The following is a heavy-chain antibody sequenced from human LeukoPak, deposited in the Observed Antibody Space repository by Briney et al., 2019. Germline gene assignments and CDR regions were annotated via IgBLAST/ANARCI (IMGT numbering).Heavy chain of an antibody. CDR1: GFTFSSYE. D-gene: IGHD2-15*01. V-gene: IGHV3-48*03. CDR2: ISSSGSTI. J-gene: IGHJ4*02. Sequence: GGSLRLSCAASGFTFSSYEMNWVRQAPGKGLEWVSYISSSGSTIYYADSVKGRFTISRDNAKNSLYLQMNSLRAEDTAVYYCARSVVVGAATSGLDYWGQGTLVTVSS. CDR3: ARSVVVGAATSGLDY.